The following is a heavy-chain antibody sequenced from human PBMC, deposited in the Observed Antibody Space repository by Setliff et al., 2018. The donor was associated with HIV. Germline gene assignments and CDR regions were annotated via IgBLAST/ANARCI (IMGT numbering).Heavy chain of an antibody. J-gene: IGHJ6*03. V-gene: IGHV3-21*06. CDR2: ITSSSKSA. CDR3: ARPGAEFDFWNGYFYYYYMDV. D-gene: IGHD3-3*01. CDR1: GFTFNTYT. Sequence: LRLSCAASGFTFNTYTMNWVRQAPGKGPEWVSSITSSSKSAYYADAVKGRFTISRDNAKNLLYLQMTNLTAEDTATYYCARPGAEFDFWNGYFYYYYMDVWGKGTAVTVS.